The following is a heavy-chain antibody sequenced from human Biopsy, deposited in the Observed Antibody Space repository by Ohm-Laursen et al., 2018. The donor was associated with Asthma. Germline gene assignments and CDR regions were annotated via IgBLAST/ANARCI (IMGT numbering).Heavy chain of an antibody. CDR3: ARTFHFWSPYHAEHYQL. CDR2: IKHDESEN. D-gene: IGHD3-3*02. V-gene: IGHV3-7*01. CDR1: GFTFGDYW. Sequence: SLRLSCSASGFTFGDYWMSWVRQVPGRGLEWVANIKHDESENIHVDSLKGRFTISRDNAKNSLYLQMNSLRAEDTAVYYCARTFHFWSPYHAEHYQLWGQGTLVTVSS. J-gene: IGHJ1*01.